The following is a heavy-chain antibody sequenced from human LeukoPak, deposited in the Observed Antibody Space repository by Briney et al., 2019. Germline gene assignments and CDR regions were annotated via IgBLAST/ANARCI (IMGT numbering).Heavy chain of an antibody. D-gene: IGHD3-10*01. CDR1: GFTFSSYW. CDR3: ARTQGRFYGSGSYEGFDY. J-gene: IGHJ4*02. Sequence: PGGSLRLSCAASGFTFSSYWMHWVRQAPGTGLVWVSRISSDGTNTYYADSVKGRFSISRDNAKNTLYLQMDSLRAEDTAVYYCARTQGRFYGSGSYEGFDYWGQGTLVTVSS. CDR2: ISSDGTNT. V-gene: IGHV3-74*01.